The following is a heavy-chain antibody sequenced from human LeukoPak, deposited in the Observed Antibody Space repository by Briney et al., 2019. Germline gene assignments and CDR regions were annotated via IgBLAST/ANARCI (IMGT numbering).Heavy chain of an antibody. CDR2: ISSDGGST. D-gene: IGHD6-19*01. Sequence: GGSLRLSCSASGFTFSSFAIHWVRQVPGKGLEYLSVISSDGGSTFYADSVRGRFTISRDNSKNTIYIQMSSLRPEDTAVYYCVKGGQWLARAAFDILGQGTMVTVSS. CDR1: GFTFSSFA. V-gene: IGHV3-64D*06. CDR3: VKGGQWLARAAFDI. J-gene: IGHJ3*02.